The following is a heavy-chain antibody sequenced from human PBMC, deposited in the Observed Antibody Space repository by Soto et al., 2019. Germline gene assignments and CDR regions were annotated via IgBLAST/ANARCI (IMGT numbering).Heavy chain of an antibody. Sequence: SETLSLTCAVSGHSISSGYYWGWIRQPPGKGLEWIGSFYHSGSTYYNPSLKSRVTISVDTSKNQFSLKLSSVTAADTAVYYCARGEYYGSGNYFDYWGQGTLVTVSS. CDR2: FYHSGST. D-gene: IGHD3-10*01. CDR1: GHSISSGYY. J-gene: IGHJ4*02. CDR3: ARGEYYGSGNYFDY. V-gene: IGHV4-38-2*01.